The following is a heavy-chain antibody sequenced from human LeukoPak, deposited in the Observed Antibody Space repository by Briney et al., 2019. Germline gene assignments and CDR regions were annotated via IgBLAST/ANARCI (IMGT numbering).Heavy chain of an antibody. CDR2: ISYSGSS. CDR3: ARDAGAVAGTGSFFDY. D-gene: IGHD6-19*01. CDR1: GGSVSSGTYY. Sequence: SETLSPTCTVSGGSVSSGTYYWSWIRQPPGKRLEWIGSISYSGSSDYNPSLESRVTISVDTAKNQFSLEVSSVTAADTAVYYCARDAGAVAGTGSFFDYWGQGTLVTVSS. V-gene: IGHV4-61*01. J-gene: IGHJ4*02.